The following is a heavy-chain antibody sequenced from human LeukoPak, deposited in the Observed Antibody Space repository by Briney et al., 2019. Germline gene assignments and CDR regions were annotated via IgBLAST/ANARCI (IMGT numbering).Heavy chain of an antibody. D-gene: IGHD4-17*01. CDR3: ARFETVTPELDDY. CDR1: GFTFSDYY. Sequence: GGSLRLSCAASGFTFSDYYMSWIRQAPGKGLEWVSGISSTRIYTNYADSVKGRFTISRDNAKNSLYLQMNSLSAEDTAVYYCARFETVTPELDDYWGQGTLVTVSS. CDR2: ISSTRIYT. J-gene: IGHJ4*02. V-gene: IGHV3-11*06.